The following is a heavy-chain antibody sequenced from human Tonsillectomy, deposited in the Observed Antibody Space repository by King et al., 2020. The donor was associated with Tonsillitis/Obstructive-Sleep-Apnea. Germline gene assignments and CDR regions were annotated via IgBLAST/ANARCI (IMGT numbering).Heavy chain of an antibody. D-gene: IGHD5-12*01. V-gene: IGHV3-48*03. J-gene: IGHJ2*01. Sequence: VQLVESGGGLVQPGGSLRLSYAAAGLTFSSYEMNWVRQAPGKGLEWVSYISSSGTTIYYADSVKGRFTISRDNAKNSLFLQMNSLRVEDTAVYYCVRDSLGWSFDLWGRGTLVSVSS. CDR1: GLTFSSYE. CDR3: VRDSLGWSFDL. CDR2: ISSSGTTI.